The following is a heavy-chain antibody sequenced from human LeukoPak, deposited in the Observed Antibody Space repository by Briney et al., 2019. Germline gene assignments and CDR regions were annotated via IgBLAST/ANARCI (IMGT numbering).Heavy chain of an antibody. V-gene: IGHV1-8*01. CDR3: ARGRAGSGYYYGTDV. D-gene: IGHD2-8*02. CDR1: GYTFISYD. Sequence: ASVKVSCKASGYTFISYDINGVRQATGQGLEWMGWMNPNSGNTDYAEKFQGRVTMTSDTSISTAYMEVSSLRSEDTAVYYCARGRAGSGYYYGTDVWGQGTTVTVSS. J-gene: IGHJ6*02. CDR2: MNPNSGNT.